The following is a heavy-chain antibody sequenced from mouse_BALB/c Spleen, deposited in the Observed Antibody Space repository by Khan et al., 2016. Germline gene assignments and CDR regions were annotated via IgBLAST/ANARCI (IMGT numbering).Heavy chain of an antibody. D-gene: IGHD2-1*01. Sequence: EVQLQESGPGLVKPSQTVSLTCTVTGISITTGNYRWSWIRQFPGNKLEWLGYIYYSGTITYNPSLTRRTTITRDTSKNQFFLAMHSLTAEDTATYYCARKDYYGNYFDYWGQGTTLTVSS. CDR3: ARKDYYGNYFDY. V-gene: IGHV3-5*02. CDR2: IYYSGTI. J-gene: IGHJ2*01. CDR1: GISITTGNYR.